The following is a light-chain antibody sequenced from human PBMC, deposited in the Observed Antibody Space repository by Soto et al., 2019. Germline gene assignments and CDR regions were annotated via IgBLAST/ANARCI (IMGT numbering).Light chain of an antibody. V-gene: IGLV2-14*03. CDR2: DVS. CDR1: SRDVGYYDY. Sequence: QSVLTQPAAVSASPGQSITISCTGTSRDVGYYDYVSWFQQHPGKAPKLIIFDVSNRPSGVSNRFSGSKSGNTASLTISGLQAEDEADYYCSSYGTTNIYVFGSGTKLTVL. CDR3: SSYGTTNIYV. J-gene: IGLJ1*01.